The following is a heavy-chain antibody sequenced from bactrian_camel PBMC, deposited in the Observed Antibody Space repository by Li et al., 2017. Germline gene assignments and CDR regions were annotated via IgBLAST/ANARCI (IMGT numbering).Heavy chain of an antibody. CDR2: IRRNGDA. CDR3: AAGTRIIVGDYCDGITD. CDR1: GSTMSTYC. J-gene: IGHJ4*01. Sequence: HVQLVESGGGSVQAGGSLRLSCATSGSTMSTYCMGWYRQAPGKAREGIAGIRRNGDAYYADSVKGRFTISRDNAKNIIYLQMSSLTPDDTAMYYCAAGTRIIVGDYCDGITDWGQGTQVTVS. V-gene: IGHV3S55*01. D-gene: IGHD3*01.